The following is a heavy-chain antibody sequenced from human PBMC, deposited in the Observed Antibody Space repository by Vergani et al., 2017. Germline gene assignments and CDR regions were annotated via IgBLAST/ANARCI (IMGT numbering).Heavy chain of an antibody. CDR1: GGSISSGGYS. D-gene: IGHD2-2*01. V-gene: IGHV4-30-2*01. CDR3: ARRGDCSSTSCYEYAFDI. CDR2: IYHSGST. Sequence: QLQLQESGSGLVKPSQTLSLTCAVSGGSISSGGYSWSWIRQPPGKGLEWIGYIYHSGSTYYNPSLKSRVTISVDRSKNQFSLKLSSVTAADTAVYYCARRGDCSSTSCYEYAFDIWGQGTMVTVSS. J-gene: IGHJ3*02.